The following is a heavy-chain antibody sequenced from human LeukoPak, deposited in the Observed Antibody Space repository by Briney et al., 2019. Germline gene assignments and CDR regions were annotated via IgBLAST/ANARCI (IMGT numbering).Heavy chain of an antibody. CDR2: ISTYNGNT. CDR1: GYTFNTYG. Sequence: ASVKVSCKASGYTFNTYGINWVRQAPGRGLEWMGWISTYNGNTNSAQKLQGRVTMTTDTSTSTAYMELRGLRSDDTAVYYCARVMWYSGSWYWSFDYWGQGTLVTVSS. CDR3: ARVMWYSGSWYWSFDY. V-gene: IGHV1-18*01. J-gene: IGHJ4*02. D-gene: IGHD6-13*01.